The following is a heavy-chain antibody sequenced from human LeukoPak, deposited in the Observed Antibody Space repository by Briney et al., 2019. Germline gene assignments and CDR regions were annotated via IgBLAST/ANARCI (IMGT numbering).Heavy chain of an antibody. Sequence: SETLSLTCTVSGGSISSYYWSWIRQPPGKGLEWIGYIYYSGSTNYNPSLKSRVTISVDTSKNQFSLKLSSVTAADTAVYYCARSERGAFDIWGRGTMVTVSS. CDR2: IYYSGST. CDR3: ARSERGAFDI. J-gene: IGHJ3*02. CDR1: GGSISSYY. V-gene: IGHV4-59*01.